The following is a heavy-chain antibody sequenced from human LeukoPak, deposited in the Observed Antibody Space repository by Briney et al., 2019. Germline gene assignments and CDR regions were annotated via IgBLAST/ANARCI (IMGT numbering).Heavy chain of an antibody. D-gene: IGHD2-2*01. Sequence: PGGSLRLSCAASGFTFSGYSMNWVRQAPGKGLEWVSSISSSSSYIYYADSVKGRFTISRDNAKNSLYLQMNSLRAEDTAVYYCARRAYCSSTSCAFDYWGQGTLVTVSS. V-gene: IGHV3-21*01. CDR2: ISSSSSYI. J-gene: IGHJ4*02. CDR3: ARRAYCSSTSCAFDY. CDR1: GFTFSGYS.